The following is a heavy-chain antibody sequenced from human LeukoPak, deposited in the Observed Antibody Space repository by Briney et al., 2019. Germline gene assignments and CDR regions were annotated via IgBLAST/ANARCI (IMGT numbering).Heavy chain of an antibody. J-gene: IGHJ4*02. D-gene: IGHD6-19*01. CDR3: ARLGVYGSRTQYYFDY. CDR2: IRSDGSDA. Sequence: PGGSLRLSCQASGFRFSDTWMHWVRQVPGKGLVWVSRIRSDGSDARYADSVKGRFTISRDNSKNTLYLQMNSLRAEDTAVYYCARLGVYGSRTQYYFDYWGQGTLVTVSS. CDR1: GFRFSDTW. V-gene: IGHV3-74*01.